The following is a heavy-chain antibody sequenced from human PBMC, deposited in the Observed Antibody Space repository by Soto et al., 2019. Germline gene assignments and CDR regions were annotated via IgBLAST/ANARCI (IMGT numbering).Heavy chain of an antibody. Sequence: QVQLQESGPGLVKPSETLSLTCNVSGGSLTDHYWTWIRQPPGKGLEWIGCVFSRGGTYYAPSLKSRVTISLDTSKIQFSLRLTSMTTADTAVYYCARMRPTGWHDYYFFGMDLWGQGTTVTVSS. V-gene: IGHV4-59*11. D-gene: IGHD6-19*01. CDR2: VFSRGGT. CDR1: GGSLTDHY. J-gene: IGHJ6*02. CDR3: ARMRPTGWHDYYFFGMDL.